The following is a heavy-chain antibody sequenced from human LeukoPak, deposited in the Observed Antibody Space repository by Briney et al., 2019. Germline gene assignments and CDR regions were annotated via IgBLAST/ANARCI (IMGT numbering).Heavy chain of an antibody. Sequence: SETLSLTCAVYGGSFSGYYWSWIRQPPGKGLEWIGEINHSGSTYYNPSLKSRVTISVDTSKNQFSLKLSSVTAADTAVYYCARVAVAVHDYWGQGTLVTVSS. CDR3: ARVAVAVHDY. CDR2: INHSGST. D-gene: IGHD6-19*01. V-gene: IGHV4-34*01. CDR1: GGSFSGYY. J-gene: IGHJ4*02.